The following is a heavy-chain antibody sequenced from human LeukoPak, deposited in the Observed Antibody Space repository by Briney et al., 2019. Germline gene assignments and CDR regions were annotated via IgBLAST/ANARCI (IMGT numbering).Heavy chain of an antibody. D-gene: IGHD5-12*01. CDR1: GFTFGTYA. Sequence: AGGSLRLSCATSGFTFGTYAMSWVRQGPGKGLEWVARISNAAGTTNYADSVRGRFTISRDNSQNTLYLRMSSLRVEDTAEYYCAKDGLRGYDFDSWGQGTLVIVSS. J-gene: IGHJ5*01. CDR2: ISNAAGTT. CDR3: AKDGLRGYDFDS. V-gene: IGHV3-23*01.